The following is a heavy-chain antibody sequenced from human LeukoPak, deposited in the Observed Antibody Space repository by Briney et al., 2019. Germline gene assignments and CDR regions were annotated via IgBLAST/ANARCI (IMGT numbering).Heavy chain of an antibody. V-gene: IGHV4-59*01. CDR1: GGSTSSYY. J-gene: IGHJ4*02. Sequence: SETLSLTCTVSGGSTSSYYWSWIRQPPGKGLEWIGYIYYSGSTNYNPSLKSRVTISVDTSKNQFSLKLSSVTAADTAVYYCARAGSGYYFYYFDYWGQGTLVTVSS. D-gene: IGHD3-22*01. CDR3: ARAGSGYYFYYFDY. CDR2: IYYSGST.